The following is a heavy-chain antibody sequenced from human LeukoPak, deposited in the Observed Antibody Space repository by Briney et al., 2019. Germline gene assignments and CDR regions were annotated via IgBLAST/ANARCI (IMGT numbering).Heavy chain of an antibody. CDR3: AGNPRYDSSGHPDAFDI. J-gene: IGHJ3*02. Sequence: PSETLSLTCTVSGGSISSYYWSWLRQPPGKGLEWIGYFYTSGSTNYNPSLKSRVTISVDTSKNQFSLKLSSVTAADTAVYYCAGNPRYDSSGHPDAFDIWGQGTMVTVSS. V-gene: IGHV4-4*09. CDR2: FYTSGST. CDR1: GGSISSYY. D-gene: IGHD3-22*01.